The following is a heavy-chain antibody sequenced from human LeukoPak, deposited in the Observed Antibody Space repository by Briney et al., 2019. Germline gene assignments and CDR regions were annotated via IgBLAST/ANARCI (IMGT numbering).Heavy chain of an antibody. D-gene: IGHD6-19*01. V-gene: IGHV3-48*04. CDR2: ISSSSTTI. J-gene: IGHJ4*02. CDR1: GGSITNNW. Sequence: PSGTLSLTCAVSGGSITNNWWSWVRQAPGKGLEWVSYISSSSTTIYYADSVKGRFTIPRDNAKNSLSLHMDSLRAEDTAVYYCAREQSRIAVAGGLDYWGQGTLVTVSS. CDR3: AREQSRIAVAGGLDY.